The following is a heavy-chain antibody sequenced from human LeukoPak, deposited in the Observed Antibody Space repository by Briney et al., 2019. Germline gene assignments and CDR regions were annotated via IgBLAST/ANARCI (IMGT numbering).Heavy chain of an antibody. V-gene: IGHV3-49*04. CDR2: IRSKAYGGTT. J-gene: IGHJ4*02. CDR3: TRTIFGVVIDY. Sequence: GGSLRLSCTASGFSFGDYAMTWVRQTPGQGLEWLGFIRSKAYGGTTDYAASVKGRFTISRDDSKSIAYLQMNSLKTEDTAVYYCTRTIFGVVIDYWGQGTLVTVSS. CDR1: GFSFGDYA. D-gene: IGHD3-3*01.